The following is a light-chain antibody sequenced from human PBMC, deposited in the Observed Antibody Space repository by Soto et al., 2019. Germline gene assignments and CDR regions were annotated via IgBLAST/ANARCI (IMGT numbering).Light chain of an antibody. J-gene: IGKJ5*01. CDR2: DAS. CDR3: QQYHTSSIT. V-gene: IGKV1-5*01. Sequence: DIQLTQSPSFLSASVGDRVTITCRASQTISSWLAWYQQKPGKAPNLLIYDASTLERGVPSRFSGTGSGTEFTLTIDRLQPDDFATYYCQQYHTSSITFGQGTRLEIK. CDR1: QTISSW.